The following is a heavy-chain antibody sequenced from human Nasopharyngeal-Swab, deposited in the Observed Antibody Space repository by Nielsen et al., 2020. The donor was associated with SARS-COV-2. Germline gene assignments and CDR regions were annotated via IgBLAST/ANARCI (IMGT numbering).Heavy chain of an antibody. Sequence: ASVKVSCKASGYTFTSYYMHWVRQAPGRGLEWMGIINPSGGSTSYAQKFQGRVTMTRDTSTSTVYMELSSLRSEDTAVYYCAREPRYYDYVWGSYRYGYFDYWGQGTLVTVSS. J-gene: IGHJ4*02. CDR3: AREPRYYDYVWGSYRYGYFDY. CDR2: INPSGGST. CDR1: GYTFTSYY. V-gene: IGHV1-46*01. D-gene: IGHD3-16*02.